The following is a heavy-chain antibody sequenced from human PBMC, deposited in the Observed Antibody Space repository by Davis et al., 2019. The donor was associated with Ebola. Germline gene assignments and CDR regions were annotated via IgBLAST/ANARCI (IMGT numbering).Heavy chain of an antibody. J-gene: IGHJ4*02. CDR2: LYTSGRT. D-gene: IGHD2-15*01. V-gene: IGHV4-4*07. Sequence: PLETLSLTCTAPGGSFSSHDWSWIRQPAGTGLEWIGRLYTSGRTNYNPSLKSLVTMSVDTSKNQFSLRLSSVTAAVTAVYYCVRDGCPGGSCNCGDYWGQGTLVTVSS. CDR1: GGSFSSHD. CDR3: VRDGCPGGSCNCGDY.